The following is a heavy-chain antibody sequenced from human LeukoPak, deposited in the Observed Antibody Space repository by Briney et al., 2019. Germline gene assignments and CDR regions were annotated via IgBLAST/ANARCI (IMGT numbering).Heavy chain of an antibody. Sequence: GASVKVSCKASGYTFTDFYIHWVRQAPGQGLEWMGWINPNSGGTNYAQKFQGRVTMTRDTSLSTAYMELSSLRSEDTAVYYCATKHQSSNYDILTGELDYWGQGTLVTVSS. CDR1: GYTFTDFY. J-gene: IGHJ4*02. CDR2: INPNSGGT. D-gene: IGHD3-9*01. V-gene: IGHV1-2*02. CDR3: ATKHQSSNYDILTGELDY.